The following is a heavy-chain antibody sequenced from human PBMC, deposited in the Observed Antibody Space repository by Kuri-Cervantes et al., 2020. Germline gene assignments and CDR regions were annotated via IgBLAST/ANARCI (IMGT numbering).Heavy chain of an antibody. CDR3: ARVFVEAAASTQTFDP. V-gene: IGHV4-34*01. CDR2: INHSGST. D-gene: IGHD6-13*01. J-gene: IGHJ5*02. Sequence: GSLRLSCAVYGGSFSGYYWSWIRQPPGKGLEWIGEINHSGSTNYNPPLKSRVTISVDTSKNQFSLKLSSVTAADTAVYYCARVFVEAAASTQTFDPWGQGTLVTVSS. CDR1: GGSFSGYY.